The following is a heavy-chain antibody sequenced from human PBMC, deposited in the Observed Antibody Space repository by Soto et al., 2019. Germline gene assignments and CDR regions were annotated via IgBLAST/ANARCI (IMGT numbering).Heavy chain of an antibody. J-gene: IGHJ6*03. D-gene: IGHD5-12*01. CDR2: IYYSGST. CDR1: GGSISSYY. V-gene: IGHV4-59*01. CDR3: ARILMYGGYYYYYYMDV. Sequence: SETLSLTCTVSGGSISSYYWSWIRQPPGKGLEWIGYIYYSGSTNYNPSLESRVTISVDTSKNQFSLKLSSVTAADTAVYYCARILMYGGYYYYYYMDVWGKGTTVTVSS.